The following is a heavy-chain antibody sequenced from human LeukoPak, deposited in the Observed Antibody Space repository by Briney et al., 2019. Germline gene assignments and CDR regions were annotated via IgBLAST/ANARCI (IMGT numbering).Heavy chain of an antibody. CDR1: GYTFTSYG. J-gene: IGHJ4*02. CDR2: ISAYNGNT. D-gene: IGHD6-6*01. Sequence: ASVKVSCKASGYTFTSYGISWVRQAPGQGLEWMGWISAYNGNTNYAQKLQGRVTMTTDTSISTAYMELSRLRSDDTAVYYCARDLEYSSSSENYWGQGTLVTVSS. CDR3: ARDLEYSSSSENY. V-gene: IGHV1-18*01.